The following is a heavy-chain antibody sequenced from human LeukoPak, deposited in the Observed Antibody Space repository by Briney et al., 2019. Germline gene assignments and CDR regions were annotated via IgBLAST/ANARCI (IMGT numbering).Heavy chain of an antibody. Sequence: GGSLRLSCAASGFTFSSSWMHWVRQAPEKGLVWVSRINSDGSSTSYADSVKGRFTISRDNSNNTLYLQMNSPRAEDTAVYYCAKLTTSWGQGTLVTVSS. CDR1: GFTFSSSW. V-gene: IGHV3-74*01. CDR3: AKLTTS. J-gene: IGHJ4*02. CDR2: INSDGSST. D-gene: IGHD4-11*01.